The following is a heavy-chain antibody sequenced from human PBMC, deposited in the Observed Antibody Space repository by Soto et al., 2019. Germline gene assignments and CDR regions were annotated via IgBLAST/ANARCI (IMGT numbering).Heavy chain of an antibody. V-gene: IGHV3-64D*06. D-gene: IGHD3-9*01. CDR3: VKSPGIVNGYLDL. CDR2: ISSNADST. CDR1: GFTFSSYA. Sequence: GGSLRLSCSASGFTFSSYAMHWVRQAPGKRLEYVSAISSNADSTYYADSVKGRFTISRDNSWNTLYLQMSSLRPEDTAVYYSVKSPGIVNGYLDLWGQGALVNVSS. J-gene: IGHJ4*02.